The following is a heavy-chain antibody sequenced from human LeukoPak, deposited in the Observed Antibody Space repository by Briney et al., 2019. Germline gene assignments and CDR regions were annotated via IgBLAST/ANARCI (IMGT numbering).Heavy chain of an antibody. CDR1: GGSISSGSYY. CDR2: IYYSGSV. Sequence: SQTLSLTCTVSGGSISSGSYYWSWIRQPPGKGLEWIGYIYYSGSVNYNPSLKSRATISVDTSKNQLSLKLSSVTAADTAVYYCARRGQGYRDLYFFDYWGQGTLVTVSS. V-gene: IGHV4-61*01. J-gene: IGHJ4*02. D-gene: IGHD6-13*01. CDR3: ARRGQGYRDLYFFDY.